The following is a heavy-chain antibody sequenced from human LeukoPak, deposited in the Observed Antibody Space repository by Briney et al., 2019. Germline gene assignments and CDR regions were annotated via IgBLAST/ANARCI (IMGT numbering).Heavy chain of an antibody. CDR3: ARHTATVPSSFDY. CDR1: GYSFTSYW. CDR2: IYPGDSDT. V-gene: IGHV5-51*01. Sequence: GESPKISCKGSGYSFTSYWIGLVRQMPGKGLEWMGIIYPGDSDTRYSPSFQGQVSISADEYISTAYLQWSSLKASDAAMYYCARHTATVPSSFDYWGRGTLVTVSS. J-gene: IGHJ4*02. D-gene: IGHD4-17*01.